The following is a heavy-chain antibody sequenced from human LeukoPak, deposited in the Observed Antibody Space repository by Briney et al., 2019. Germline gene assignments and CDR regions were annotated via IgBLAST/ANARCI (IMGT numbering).Heavy chain of an antibody. V-gene: IGHV4-4*09. CDR3: ARHSHVGPYYFDY. D-gene: IGHD1-26*01. CDR1: GGAISSYD. J-gene: IGHJ4*02. Sequence: SETLSLTCTVSGGAISSYDGSWVRQPPGMGLEGIGYIYTSGSTTYNPSLKSPVTISVATSKHQFSLKLSSVPAADTAVYYCARHSHVGPYYFDYWGQGTLVTVSS. CDR2: IYTSGST.